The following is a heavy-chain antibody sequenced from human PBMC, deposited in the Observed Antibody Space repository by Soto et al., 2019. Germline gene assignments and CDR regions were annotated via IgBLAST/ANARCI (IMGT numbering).Heavy chain of an antibody. CDR2: ITSENSYI. D-gene: IGHD3-10*01. CDR1: GFTFSSYW. V-gene: IGHV3-21*01. J-gene: IGHJ4*02. Sequence: GGSLRLSCAASGFTFSSYWMHWIRQAPGKGLEWVSLITSENSYIYYGDSVKGRFTISRDNAKRSLYLEMNSLTAEDTAIYYCARDGGRLYRGDHYFDYWGLGTLVTVSS. CDR3: ARDGGRLYRGDHYFDY.